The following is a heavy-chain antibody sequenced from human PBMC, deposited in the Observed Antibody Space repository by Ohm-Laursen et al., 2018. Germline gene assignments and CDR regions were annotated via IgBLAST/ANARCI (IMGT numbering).Heavy chain of an antibody. Sequence: SQTLSLTCPVSGGSISSGGYYWSWIRQHPGKGLEWIGYIYYSGSTYYNPSLKSRVTISVDTSKNQFSLKLSSVTAADTAVYYCARVGYYDSSGTSNWFDPWGQGTLVTVSS. CDR2: IYYSGST. CDR1: GGSISSGGYY. CDR3: ARVGYYDSSGTSNWFDP. V-gene: IGHV4-31*03. D-gene: IGHD3-22*01. J-gene: IGHJ5*02.